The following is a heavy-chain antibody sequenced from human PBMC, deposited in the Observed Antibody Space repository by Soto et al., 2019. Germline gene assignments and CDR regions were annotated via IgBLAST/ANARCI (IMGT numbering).Heavy chain of an antibody. Sequence: EVQLVESGGGLVQPGGSLRLSCAASGFTFSSYWMSWVRQAPGKGLEWVANIKQDGSEKYYVDSVKGRFTISRDNAKNSLYLQMNSLRAEDTAVYYCARLGWGSYRRPFDYWGQGTLVTVSS. J-gene: IGHJ4*02. CDR2: IKQDGSEK. CDR1: GFTFSSYW. CDR3: ARLGWGSYRRPFDY. V-gene: IGHV3-7*01. D-gene: IGHD3-16*02.